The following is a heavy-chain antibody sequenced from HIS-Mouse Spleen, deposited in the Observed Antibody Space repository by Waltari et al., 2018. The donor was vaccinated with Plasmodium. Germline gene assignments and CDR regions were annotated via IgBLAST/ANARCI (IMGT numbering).Heavy chain of an antibody. CDR3: AKDRRSSSWYVDY. D-gene: IGHD6-13*01. CDR1: GFTFSSYG. CDR2: ISYDGSNK. V-gene: IGHV3-30*18. J-gene: IGHJ4*02. Sequence: QVQLVESGGGVVQPRRSLRLYCAASGFTFSSYGMHWVRQAPGKGLGWVAVISYDGSNKYYADAVKGRFTISRDNSKNTLYLQMNSLRAEDTAVYYCAKDRRSSSWYVDYWGQGTLVTVSS.